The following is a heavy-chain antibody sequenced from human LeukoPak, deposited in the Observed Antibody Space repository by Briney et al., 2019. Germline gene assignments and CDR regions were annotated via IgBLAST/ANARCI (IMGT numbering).Heavy chain of an antibody. V-gene: IGHV4-34*01. CDR2: INHSGST. CDR1: GGSFSGYY. Sequence: SETLSLTCAVYGGSFSGYYWSWIRQPPGKGLEWIGEINHSGSTNYNPSLKSRVTISVDTSKNQFSLKLSSLTAADTAVYYCARGVGDRWPAIDYWGQGTLVTVSS. J-gene: IGHJ4*02. CDR3: ARGVGDRWPAIDY. D-gene: IGHD4-23*01.